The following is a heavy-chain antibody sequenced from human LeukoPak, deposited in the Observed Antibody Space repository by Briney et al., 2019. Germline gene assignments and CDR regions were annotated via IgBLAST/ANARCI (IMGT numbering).Heavy chain of an antibody. Sequence: PSETLSLTCTVSGGSISSLYWSWLRQPPGKGLEWIGYMYYSGSTNYNPSLKSRVTISVDTSKNQFSLKLSSVTAADTAVYYCARSYSTSHFYFDFWGQGALVTVSS. D-gene: IGHD2-2*01. CDR3: ARSYSTSHFYFDF. V-gene: IGHV4-59*11. CDR1: GGSISSLY. CDR2: MYYSGST. J-gene: IGHJ4*02.